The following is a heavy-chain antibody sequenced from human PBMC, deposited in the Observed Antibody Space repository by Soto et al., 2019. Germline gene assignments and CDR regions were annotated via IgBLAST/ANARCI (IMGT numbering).Heavy chain of an antibody. V-gene: IGHV3-30-3*01. D-gene: IGHD4-17*01. CDR2: ISNDGSNR. Sequence: GGSLRLSCAASGFTFSSYAMHWVRQAPGKGLEWVAVISNDGSNRYYAASVKGRFTISRDNSKNTLYLQMSSLRGEDTAVYYCARGVEYHMTTVENWFDPWGQGTLVTVSS. J-gene: IGHJ5*02. CDR3: ARGVEYHMTTVENWFDP. CDR1: GFTFSSYA.